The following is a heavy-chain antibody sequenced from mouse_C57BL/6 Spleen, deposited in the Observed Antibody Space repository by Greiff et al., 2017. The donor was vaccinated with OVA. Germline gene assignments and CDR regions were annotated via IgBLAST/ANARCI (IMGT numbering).Heavy chain of an antibody. CDR3: ARGYDGTYAMDD. J-gene: IGHJ4*01. CDR2: IDPSDSYT. V-gene: IGHV1-69*01. D-gene: IGHD2-2*01. CDR1: GYTFTSYW. Sequence: VQLKQPGAELVMPGASVKLSCKASGYTFTSYWMHWVKQRPGQGLEWIGEIDPSDSYTNYNQKFKGKSTLTVDKSSSTAYMQLSSLTSEDSAVYYCARGYDGTYAMDDWGQGTTVTVSS.